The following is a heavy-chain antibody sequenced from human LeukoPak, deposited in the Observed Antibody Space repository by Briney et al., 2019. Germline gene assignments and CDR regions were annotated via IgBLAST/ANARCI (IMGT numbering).Heavy chain of an antibody. CDR3: AKARYFDWLCDY. CDR1: GFTFSSYA. V-gene: IGHV3-23*01. Sequence: GGSLRLSCAASGFTFSSYAMSWVRQAPGKGLEWASAISGSGGSTYYADSVKGRFTISRDNSKNTLYLQMNSLRAEDTAVYYCAKARYFDWLCDYWGQGTLVTVSS. CDR2: ISGSGGST. D-gene: IGHD3-9*01. J-gene: IGHJ4*02.